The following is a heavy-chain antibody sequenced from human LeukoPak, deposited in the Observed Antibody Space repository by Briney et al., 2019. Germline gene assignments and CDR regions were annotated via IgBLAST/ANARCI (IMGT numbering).Heavy chain of an antibody. J-gene: IGHJ3*02. CDR3: AREDGDYGIGAFGI. D-gene: IGHD4-17*01. V-gene: IGHV3-7*01. CDR2: IKQDGSEK. CDR1: GFTFSSYW. Sequence: GGSLRLSCAASGFTFSSYWMSWVRQAPGKGLEWVANIKQDGSEKYYVDSVKGRFTISRDNAKNSLYLQMNSLRAEDTAVYYCAREDGDYGIGAFGIWGQGTMVTVSS.